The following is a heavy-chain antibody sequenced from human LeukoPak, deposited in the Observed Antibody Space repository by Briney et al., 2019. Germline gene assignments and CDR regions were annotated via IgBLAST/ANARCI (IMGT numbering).Heavy chain of an antibody. Sequence: GESLKISCKGSGYSFTSYWIGWVRQMPGKGLEWMGIIYPGDSDTRYSPSFQGQVTISVDKSIITAYLQWSNLKASDTAMYYCARPIHCSTTSCSFDYWGQGTLVTVSS. CDR2: IYPGDSDT. J-gene: IGHJ4*02. CDR3: ARPIHCSTTSCSFDY. D-gene: IGHD2-2*01. V-gene: IGHV5-51*01. CDR1: GYSFTSYW.